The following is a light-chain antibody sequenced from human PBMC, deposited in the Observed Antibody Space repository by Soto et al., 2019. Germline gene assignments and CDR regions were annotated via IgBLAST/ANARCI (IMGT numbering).Light chain of an antibody. Sequence: DIQLTQSPSFLSASVGDRVTITCRASQDINTYLAWYQQKPGKAPKLLIFAASTLQNGVPSRFSGSRSGTEFTVTLTSLQPEDFATYYCQQRKSYPITFGQGTRLEIK. CDR3: QQRKSYPIT. CDR1: QDINTY. V-gene: IGKV1-9*01. CDR2: AAS. J-gene: IGKJ5*01.